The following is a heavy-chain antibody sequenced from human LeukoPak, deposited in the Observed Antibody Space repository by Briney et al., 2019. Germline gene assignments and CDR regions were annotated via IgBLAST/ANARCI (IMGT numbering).Heavy chain of an antibody. CDR1: GFTVSSNY. V-gene: IGHV3-53*01. D-gene: IGHD2-2*01. Sequence: GGSLRLSCAASGFTVSSNYMSWVRQAPGKGLEWVSVIYSGGSTYYADSVKGRFTISRDNSKNTLYLQMNSPRAEDTAVYYCARRYCSSTSCSPKVFDYWGQGTLVTVSS. CDR2: IYSGGST. J-gene: IGHJ4*02. CDR3: ARRYCSSTSCSPKVFDY.